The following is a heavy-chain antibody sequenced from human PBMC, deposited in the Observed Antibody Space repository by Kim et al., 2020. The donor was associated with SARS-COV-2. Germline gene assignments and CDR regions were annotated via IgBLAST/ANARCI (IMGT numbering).Heavy chain of an antibody. CDR3: ARELQYSSGWIDAFDI. V-gene: IGHV3-48*04. Sequence: GGSLRLSCAASGFTFSSYSMNWVRQAPGKGLEWVSYISSSSSTIYYADSVKGRFTISRDNAKNSLYLQMNSLRAEDTAVYYCARELQYSSGWIDAFDIWGQGTMVTVSS. CDR2: ISSSSSTI. CDR1: GFTFSSYS. D-gene: IGHD6-19*01. J-gene: IGHJ3*02.